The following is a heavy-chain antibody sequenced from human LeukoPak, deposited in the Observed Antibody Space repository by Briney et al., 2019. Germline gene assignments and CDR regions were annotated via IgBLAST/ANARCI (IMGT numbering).Heavy chain of an antibody. Sequence: PGGSLRLSCAASGFTFSSYSMNWVRQAPGKGLEWVSSISSSSSYIYYADSVKGRFTISRDNAENSLYLQMNSLRAEDTAVYYCARAFNGKILEWSDYWGQGTLVTVSS. V-gene: IGHV3-21*01. CDR3: ARAFNGKILEWSDY. D-gene: IGHD3-3*01. CDR2: ISSSSSYI. J-gene: IGHJ4*02. CDR1: GFTFSSYS.